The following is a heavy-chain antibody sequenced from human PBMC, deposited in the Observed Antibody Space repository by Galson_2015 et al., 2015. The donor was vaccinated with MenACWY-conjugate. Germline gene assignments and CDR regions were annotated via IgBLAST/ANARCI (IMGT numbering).Heavy chain of an antibody. CDR3: ARVGTYSEFDC. D-gene: IGHD1-26*01. Sequence: SLRLSCAASGFTFSSFSMNWVRQAPGKGLEWLSYISSSSTIYYADSVKGRFTISRDNAKNSLYLQMNSLRAEDTAVYYCARVGTYSEFDCWGQGTLVAVSS. CDR1: GFTFSSFS. J-gene: IGHJ4*02. CDR2: ISSSSTI. V-gene: IGHV3-48*04.